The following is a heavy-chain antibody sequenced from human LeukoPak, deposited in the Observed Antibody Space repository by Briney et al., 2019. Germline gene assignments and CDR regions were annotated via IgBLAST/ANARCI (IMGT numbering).Heavy chain of an antibody. CDR3: ARNVASGQWLVPYYFDY. Sequence: PSETLSLTCAVYGGSFSGYYWSWIRQPPGKGLEWIGEINHSGSTNYNTSPKSRVTISVDTSKNQFSLKLSSVTAADTAVYYCARNVASGQWLVPYYFDYWGQGTLVTVSS. CDR1: GGSFSGYY. V-gene: IGHV4-34*01. D-gene: IGHD6-19*01. J-gene: IGHJ4*02. CDR2: INHSGST.